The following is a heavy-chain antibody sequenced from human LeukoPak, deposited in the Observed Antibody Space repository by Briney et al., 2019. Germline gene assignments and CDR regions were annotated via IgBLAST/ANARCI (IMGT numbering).Heavy chain of an antibody. CDR3: ARDGGHSGSDAFDI. V-gene: IGHV1-2*02. D-gene: IGHD1-26*01. Sequence: GASVKVSCKASAYTFTGYYMHWVRQAPGQGLEWMGWINPNSGDTNYAQKIQGRVTMTRDTSTSTAYMELSRLSSDVTAVYYCARDGGHSGSDAFDIWGQGTMVTVSS. J-gene: IGHJ3*02. CDR1: AYTFTGYY. CDR2: INPNSGDT.